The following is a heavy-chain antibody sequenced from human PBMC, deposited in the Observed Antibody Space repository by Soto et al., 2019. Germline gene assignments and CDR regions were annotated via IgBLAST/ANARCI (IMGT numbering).Heavy chain of an antibody. D-gene: IGHD6-13*01. CDR3: ARYRREAVAGYTLDN. J-gene: IGHJ4*02. V-gene: IGHV4-59*01. CDR2: VYNSGST. Sequence: SETLSLTCTVSGGSISSNYWTWIRQPPGKGLEWIGYVYNSGSTNYNPSLKSRVTISEDTSKSQFSLKVNSMTAADTAVYYCARYRREAVAGYTLDNWGQGILVTGSS. CDR1: GGSISSNY.